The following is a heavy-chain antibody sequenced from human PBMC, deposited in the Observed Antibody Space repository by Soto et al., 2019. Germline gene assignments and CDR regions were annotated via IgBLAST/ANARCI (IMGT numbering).Heavy chain of an antibody. CDR1: GFSFSDHS. Sequence: EVQLLQSGGGLAQPGGSLTLSCAASGFSFSDHSMNWVRRAPGKGLEWVSAFSAGGDYRHYADSVKGRFTISRDNSKNTLFLQMNSLRAEDTARYYCAREARYDRGVYHYEGIDYWGQGTLVTVSS. J-gene: IGHJ4*02. V-gene: IGHV3-23*01. CDR3: AREARYDRGVYHYEGIDY. CDR2: FSAGGDYR. D-gene: IGHD3-22*01.